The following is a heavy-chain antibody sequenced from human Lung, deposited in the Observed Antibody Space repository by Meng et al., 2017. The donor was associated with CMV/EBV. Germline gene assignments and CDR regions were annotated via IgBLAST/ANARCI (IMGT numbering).Heavy chain of an antibody. V-gene: IGHV3-23*01. Sequence: EVQLLESXXGXVLXGGXLRLFCAASGFTFISHIMSWVRQAPGKGLEWVSFITADGGTTYYADSVKGRFTISRDNSKNTLCLQMNSLRSEDTAVYHCVRVALSGGWYLDYWGLGTLVTVSS. D-gene: IGHD2-15*01. J-gene: IGHJ4*02. CDR3: VRVALSGGWYLDY. CDR1: GFTFISHI. CDR2: ITADGGTT.